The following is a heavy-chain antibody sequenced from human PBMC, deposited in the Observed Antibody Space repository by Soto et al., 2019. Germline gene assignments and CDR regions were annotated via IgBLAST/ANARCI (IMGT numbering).Heavy chain of an antibody. CDR3: VRDGLDYYDTERLYFDN. V-gene: IGHV3-21*01. CDR2: ISSSAVYI. Sequence: PGGSLRLSCADSGFNFITYSLSWVRQAPWKGLEWVASISSSAVYIDYADSVEGRFTISRDNANNSLYLQMNSLRAEDTATYYCVRDGLDYYDTERLYFDNWGQGTLVTVSS. CDR1: GFNFITYS. J-gene: IGHJ4*02. D-gene: IGHD3-22*01.